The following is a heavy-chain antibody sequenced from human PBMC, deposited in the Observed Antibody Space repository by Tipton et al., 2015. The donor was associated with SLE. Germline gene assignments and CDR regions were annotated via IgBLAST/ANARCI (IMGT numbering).Heavy chain of an antibody. Sequence: SLRLSCAASGFTFSSYAMHWVRQAPGKGLEWVAVISYDGSNKYYADSVKVRFTISRDNSKNTLYLQMNSLRPEDTAVYYCARRVGSYYGMDVWGQGTTVTVSS. J-gene: IGHJ6*02. D-gene: IGHD3-10*01. V-gene: IGHV3-30*04. CDR1: GFTFSSYA. CDR3: ARRVGSYYGMDV. CDR2: ISYDGSNK.